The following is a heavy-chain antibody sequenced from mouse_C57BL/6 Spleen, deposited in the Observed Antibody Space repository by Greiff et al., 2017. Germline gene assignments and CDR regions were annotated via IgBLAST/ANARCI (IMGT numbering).Heavy chain of an antibody. V-gene: IGHV5-6*01. J-gene: IGHJ2*01. Sequence: EVKLVESGGDLVKPGGSLKLSCAASGFTFSSYGMSWVRQTPDKRLEWVATISRGGSYTYYHDSVNGRFTISKDNAKNTLYLQMSSLKSEDTTMYYGARHGNYYGSSPYYFDYWGQGTTLTVSS. CDR2: ISRGGSYT. CDR3: ARHGNYYGSSPYYFDY. CDR1: GFTFSSYG. D-gene: IGHD1-1*01.